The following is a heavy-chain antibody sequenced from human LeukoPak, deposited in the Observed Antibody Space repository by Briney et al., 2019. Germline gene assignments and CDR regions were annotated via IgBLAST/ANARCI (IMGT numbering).Heavy chain of an antibody. CDR1: GGSISSGDYY. CDR2: ISHTAST. Sequence: SETLSLTCTVSGGSISSGDYYWSWIRQSPGKGLEWIGYISHTASTNYNPSLKSRVTMSVDTSKDQFSLKLSSVTAADTAVYYCSRIAAAGTFAFDIWGQGTMVTVSS. D-gene: IGHD6-13*01. CDR3: SRIAAAGTFAFDI. V-gene: IGHV4-61*08. J-gene: IGHJ3*02.